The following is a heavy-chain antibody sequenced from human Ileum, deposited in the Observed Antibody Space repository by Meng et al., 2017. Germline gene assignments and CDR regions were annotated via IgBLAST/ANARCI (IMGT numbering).Heavy chain of an antibody. CDR1: GGSVSSSGYQ. V-gene: IGHV4-61*08. D-gene: IGHD7-27*01. Sequence: VHVEEPGPVLVRPSDTPSLIVAASGGSVSSSGYQWGWIRQPPGKGLEWIGYASTNYNPSLKSRVTISVDTSKNQFSLKLTSVTAADTAVYYCARDHWGSLDYWGQGVLVTVSS. J-gene: IGHJ4*02. CDR3: ARDHWGSLDY. CDR2: AST.